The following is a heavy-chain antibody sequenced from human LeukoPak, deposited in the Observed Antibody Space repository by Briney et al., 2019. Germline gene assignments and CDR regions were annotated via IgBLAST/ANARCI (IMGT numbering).Heavy chain of an antibody. J-gene: IGHJ4*02. V-gene: IGHV4-4*07. CDR3: ARDTGSSGWSTLIDN. D-gene: IGHD6-19*01. CDR1: GDSIRSYY. Sequence: PSETLSLTCTVSGDSIRSYYWSWIRQPAGKGLEWIGRISASGSTNYNPSLKSRVTMSLDTSKNQFSLNLSSVTAADTAVYYCARDTGSSGWSTLIDNWGQGTLVTVSS. CDR2: ISASGST.